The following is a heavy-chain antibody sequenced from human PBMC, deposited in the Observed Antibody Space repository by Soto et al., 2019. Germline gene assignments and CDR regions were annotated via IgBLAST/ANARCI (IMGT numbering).Heavy chain of an antibody. CDR2: IYPGDPDT. V-gene: IGHV5-51*01. D-gene: IGHD6-19*01. CDR1: GYTFTDYW. Sequence: PGESLKISCKGSGYTFTDYWIGWVRQLPGKGLEWMGIIYPGDPDTRYSPSFQGHVTITVDKSTSTAYLQWNTLKASDTAMYYCARHSSNFRYYYYAMDVWGQGTTVTVSS. J-gene: IGHJ6*02. CDR3: ARHSSNFRYYYYAMDV.